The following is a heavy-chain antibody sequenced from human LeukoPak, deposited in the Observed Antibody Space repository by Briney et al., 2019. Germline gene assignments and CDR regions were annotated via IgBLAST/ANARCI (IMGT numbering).Heavy chain of an antibody. CDR3: ARGGRRAVY. CDR2: MNPNSGNT. CDR1: GYTFTGYY. V-gene: IGHV1-8*03. Sequence: ASVKVSCKASGYTFTGYYMHWVRQATGQGLEWMGWMNPNSGNTGYAQKFQGRVTITRNTSISTAYMELSSLRSEDTAVYYCARGGRRAVYWGQGTLVTVSS. J-gene: IGHJ4*02.